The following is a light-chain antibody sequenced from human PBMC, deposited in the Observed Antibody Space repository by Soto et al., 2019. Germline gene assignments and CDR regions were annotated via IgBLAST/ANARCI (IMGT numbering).Light chain of an antibody. CDR2: AAS. V-gene: IGKV1-9*01. J-gene: IGKJ5*01. CDR3: QQLNDYPIT. CDR1: QGSRSY. Sequence: DIQLTQSPSFLSASVGDRVTITCRASQGSRSYLAWYQQKPGKAPKLLIYAASTLQSGVPSRFSGSGSGTEFTLTINSLQPEDFATYYRQQLNDYPITFGQGTRLDI.